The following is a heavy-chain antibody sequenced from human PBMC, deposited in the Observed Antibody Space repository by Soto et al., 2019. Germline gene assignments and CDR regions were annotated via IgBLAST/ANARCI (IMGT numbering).Heavy chain of an antibody. J-gene: IGHJ4*02. CDR2: ICARNCDT. CDR1: GCTFTSYG. D-gene: IGHD3-10*01. CDR3: SRVELFPNPAADF. V-gene: IGHV1-18*04. Sequence: ASVQVSCKSSGCTFTSYGMNWVRQAPGQHLEWLGCICARNCDTNYAQRFQGRATLTTDASMSKDSMELMTLTSDDRAVCFFSRVELFPNPAADFWGQGTLVTVSS.